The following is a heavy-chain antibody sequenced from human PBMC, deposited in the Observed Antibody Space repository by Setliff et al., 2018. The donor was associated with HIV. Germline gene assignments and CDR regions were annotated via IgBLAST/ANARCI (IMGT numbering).Heavy chain of an antibody. D-gene: IGHD1-26*01. CDR3: EAATVGETGYYGIDV. CDR1: GDSISSGSYF. J-gene: IGHJ6*02. CDR2: ISTTGST. V-gene: IGHV4-61*09. Sequence: SETLSLTCTVSGDSISSGSYFWIWIRQPAGKGLEWIGHISTTGSTNYNPSLKSRVIMSVDTSRNQFSLKLSSVTAADTAVYYCEAATVGETGYYGIDVWGPGTTVTVAS.